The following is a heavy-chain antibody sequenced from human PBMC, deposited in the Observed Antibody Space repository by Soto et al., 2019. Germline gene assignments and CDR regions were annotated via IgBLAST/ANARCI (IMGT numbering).Heavy chain of an antibody. CDR1: GGSVSSGSYY. CDR2: IYYSGST. D-gene: IGHD3-22*01. Sequence: PSEPLSVTCTVAGGSVSSGSYYWSWIRQPPGKGLEWIGYIYYSGSTNYNPSLKSRVTISVDTSKNQFSLKLSSVTAADTAVYYCASGMIVNWFDPWGQGTLVTVSS. CDR3: ASGMIVNWFDP. J-gene: IGHJ5*02. V-gene: IGHV4-61*01.